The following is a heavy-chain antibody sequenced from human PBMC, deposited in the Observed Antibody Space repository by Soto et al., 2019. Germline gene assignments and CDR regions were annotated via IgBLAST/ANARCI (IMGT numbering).Heavy chain of an antibody. D-gene: IGHD3-10*01. V-gene: IGHV3-33*01. CDR2: IWYDGSNK. Sequence: GGSLRLSCAASGFTFSSYGMHWVRQAPGEGLEWVAVIWYDGSNKYYADSVKGRFTISRDNSKNTLYLQMNSLRAEDTAVYYCARAAPYYYGSGSYYPPAYYFDYWGQGTLVTVSS. J-gene: IGHJ4*02. CDR1: GFTFSSYG. CDR3: ARAAPYYYGSGSYYPPAYYFDY.